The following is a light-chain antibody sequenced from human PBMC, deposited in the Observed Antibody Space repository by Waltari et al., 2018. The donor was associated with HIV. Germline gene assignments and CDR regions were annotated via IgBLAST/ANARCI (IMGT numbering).Light chain of an antibody. CDR3: QSLDEITAV. J-gene: IGLJ3*02. CDR2: EEN. Sequence: NLILTQPHPVSESPGKTVTISCTRSSCRIASTYVPWYQQRPGSAPTTVIFEENQKCTGVPDLFSGSMDSASSAACQTVSRVKTEDEAGDYCQSLDEITAVFGGGTKLTVL. V-gene: IGLV6-57*03. CDR1: SCRIASTY.